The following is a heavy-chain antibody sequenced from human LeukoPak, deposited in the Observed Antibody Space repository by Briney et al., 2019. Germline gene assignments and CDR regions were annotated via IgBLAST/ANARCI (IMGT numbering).Heavy chain of an antibody. V-gene: IGHV4-39*01. Sequence: SETLSLTCTVSGGSISSSSYYWGWIRQPPGKGLEWIGSIYYSGSTYYNPSLKSRAAISVDTSKNQFSLKLSSVTAADTAVYYCASDSSGYYDPYAFDIWGQGTMVTVSS. CDR3: ASDSSGYYDPYAFDI. D-gene: IGHD3-22*01. CDR2: IYYSGST. CDR1: GGSISSSSYY. J-gene: IGHJ3*02.